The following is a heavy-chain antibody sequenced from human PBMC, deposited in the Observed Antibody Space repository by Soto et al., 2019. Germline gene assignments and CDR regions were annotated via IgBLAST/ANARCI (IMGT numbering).Heavy chain of an antibody. CDR1: GGSISSYS. V-gene: IGHV4-59*01. J-gene: IGHJ4*02. CDR2: VYYTGTT. D-gene: IGHD6-13*01. CDR3: ARDLAAVPRAFDY. Sequence: SETLSLTCTVSGGSISSYSYIWVRQPPGKGLEWIGSVYYTGTTDYNPSLKSRVTISVDTSKTQFSLNLRSVTAADTAVYYCARDLAAVPRAFDYWGRGTLVTVSS.